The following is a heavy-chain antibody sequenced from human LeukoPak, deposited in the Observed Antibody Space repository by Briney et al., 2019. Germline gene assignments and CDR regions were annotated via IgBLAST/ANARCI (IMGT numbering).Heavy chain of an antibody. CDR1: GGSISNGSFY. Sequence: SETLSLTCTVSGGSISNGSFYWSWIRQPAGKGLEWIGRVYTSGSTDYHPSLKSRVSISVDPSKNHFSLKLSSVTAADTAVYYCASVVRGDSLARYYYYYMDVWGKGTTVTVSS. CDR2: VYTSGST. J-gene: IGHJ6*03. V-gene: IGHV4-61*02. CDR3: ASVVRGDSLARYYYYYMDV. D-gene: IGHD4-17*01.